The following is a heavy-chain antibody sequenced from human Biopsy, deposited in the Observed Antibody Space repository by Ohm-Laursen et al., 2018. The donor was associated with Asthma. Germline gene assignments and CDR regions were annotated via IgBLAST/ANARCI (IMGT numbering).Heavy chain of an antibody. D-gene: IGHD4-17*01. CDR3: ATDSGVLPLGD. V-gene: IGHV4-34*01. CDR1: GGSFSSNY. CDR2: THHSGYT. J-gene: IGHJ4*02. Sequence: SETLSLTCAVYGGSFSSNYWSWIRQTPGKGLEWLGDTHHSGYTNYNPSLSSRLTLSVDTSKNQFSLRLTSVTAADTATYYCATDSGVLPLGDWGQGSLVTVSS.